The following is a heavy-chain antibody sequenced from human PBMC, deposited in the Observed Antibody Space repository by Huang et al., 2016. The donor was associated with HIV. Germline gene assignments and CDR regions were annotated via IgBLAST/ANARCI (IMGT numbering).Heavy chain of an antibody. V-gene: IGHV1-8*01. CDR3: ATLPPVNYGRSGGRVRDY. J-gene: IGHJ4*02. Sequence: QVQLVQSGAEVKKPGASVKVSCKASGYTFSNYDINWVRQAPGQGLEWMGGRNPNSGNTGYARKVQGRVTMTRSTSISTAYMELSRLRFEDTAVYYCATLPPVNYGRSGGRVRDYWGQGSLVTVSS. CDR2: RNPNSGNT. D-gene: IGHD2-15*01. CDR1: GYTFSNYD.